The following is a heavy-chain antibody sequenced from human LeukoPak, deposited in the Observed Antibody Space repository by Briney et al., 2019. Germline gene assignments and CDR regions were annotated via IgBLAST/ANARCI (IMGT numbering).Heavy chain of an antibody. V-gene: IGHV4-39*01. D-gene: IGHD3-22*01. CDR3: ARRLYSHYYMDV. J-gene: IGHJ6*03. CDR2: IYYSGST. Sequence: SETLSLTCTVSGGSISSSSYYWGWIRQSPGKGLEWIGNIYYSGSTYYNPSLKSRVTISVDTSKNQFSLKLSSVTAADTAVYYCARRLYSHYYMDVWGKGTTVTVSS. CDR1: GGSISSSSYY.